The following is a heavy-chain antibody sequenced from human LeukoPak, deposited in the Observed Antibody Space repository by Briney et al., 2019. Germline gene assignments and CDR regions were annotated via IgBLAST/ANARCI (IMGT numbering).Heavy chain of an antibody. CDR3: ARANYYDGSAYDY. Sequence: SVKVSCKASGGTFSSYAISWVRQAPGQGLEWMGGIIPIFGTANYAQKFQGRVTIIADESTSTAYMELSSLRSEDTAMYYCARANYYDGSAYDYWGQGTLVTVSS. J-gene: IGHJ4*02. CDR2: IIPIFGTA. D-gene: IGHD3-22*01. V-gene: IGHV1-69*13. CDR1: GGTFSSYA.